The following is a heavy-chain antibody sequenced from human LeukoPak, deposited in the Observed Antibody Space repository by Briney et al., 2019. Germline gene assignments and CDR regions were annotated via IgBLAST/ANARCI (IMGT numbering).Heavy chain of an antibody. D-gene: IGHD2-2*02. J-gene: IGHJ4*02. CDR3: ARSKHCSSANCYRDF. V-gene: IGHV5-51*01. CDR1: GYSFTTYW. Sequence: GASLQISCKGSGYSFTTYWIGWVRQTPGKGLEWMGIIYPGDSDTRYSPSFQGQVTISVDKSITTAYLQWSSLKASDTATYYCARSKHCSSANCYRDFWGQGTLVTVSS. CDR2: IYPGDSDT.